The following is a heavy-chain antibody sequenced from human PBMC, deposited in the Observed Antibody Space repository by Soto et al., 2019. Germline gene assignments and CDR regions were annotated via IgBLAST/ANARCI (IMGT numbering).Heavy chain of an antibody. J-gene: IGHJ4*02. CDR2: ISYDERNR. CDR3: AKWRNYYDPFYPPY. V-gene: IGHV3-30*18. CDR1: GFTFRSSG. Sequence: GGSLRLSCAASGFTFRSSGMHWVPKAPGKGLEWVAVISYDERNRYYADSVKGRITISRDNSKNTLFLQMNSRTVEDTAVYYCAKWRNYYDPFYPPYWGQGTRVTVSS. D-gene: IGHD3-22*01.